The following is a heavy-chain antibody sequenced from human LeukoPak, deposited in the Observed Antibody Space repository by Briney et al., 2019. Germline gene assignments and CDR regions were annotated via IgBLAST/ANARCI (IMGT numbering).Heavy chain of an antibody. J-gene: IGHJ4*02. D-gene: IGHD3-22*01. Sequence: SVKVSCKASGGTFSSYATSWVRQAPGQGLEWMGRIIPILGIANYAQKFQGRVTITADKSTSTAYMELSSLRSEDTAVYYCASAYYYDSSGSFDYWGQGTLVTVSS. V-gene: IGHV1-69*04. CDR1: GGTFSSYA. CDR3: ASAYYYDSSGSFDY. CDR2: IIPILGIA.